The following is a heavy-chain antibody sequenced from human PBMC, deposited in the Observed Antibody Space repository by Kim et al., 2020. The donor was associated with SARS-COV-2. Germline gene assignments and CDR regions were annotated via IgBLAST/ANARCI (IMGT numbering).Heavy chain of an antibody. Sequence: SETLSLTCAVYGGSFSGYYWSWIRQPPGKGLEWIGEINHSGSTNYNPSLKSRVTISVDTSKNQFSLKLSSVTAADTAVYYCARGGYDFWSYYYGMDVWGQGTTVTVSS. CDR1: GGSFSGYY. CDR2: INHSGST. D-gene: IGHD3-3*01. J-gene: IGHJ6*02. CDR3: ARGGYDFWSYYYGMDV. V-gene: IGHV4-34*01.